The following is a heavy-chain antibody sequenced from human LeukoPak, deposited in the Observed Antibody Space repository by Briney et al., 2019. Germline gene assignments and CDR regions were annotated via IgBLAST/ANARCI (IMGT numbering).Heavy chain of an antibody. CDR3: ARGDSSGYRYFDY. J-gene: IGHJ4*02. CDR2: ISGSGGTI. Sequence: GGSLRLSCAASGFAFSDSDMYWVRQAPGKGLEWISSISGSGGTIYYADSVKGRFTISRDNAKNSLFLQINTLRAEDTAVYYCARGDSSGYRYFDYWGQGTLVTVSS. V-gene: IGHV3-11*04. CDR1: GFAFSDSD. D-gene: IGHD3-22*01.